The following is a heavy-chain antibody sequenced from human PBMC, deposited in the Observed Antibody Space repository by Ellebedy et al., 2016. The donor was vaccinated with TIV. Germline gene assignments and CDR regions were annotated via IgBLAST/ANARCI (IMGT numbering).Heavy chain of an antibody. Sequence: GESLKISCAASGFTFSNYAMYLVRQAPGKGLEWLTFLSSDGSRKYYGDSVKGRFTISRDNSENTLYLQMNSLRADDTAIYYCAKDLTTLFTIDNWGQGTLVTVSP. V-gene: IGHV3-30-3*01. D-gene: IGHD5/OR15-5a*01. CDR3: AKDLTTLFTIDN. J-gene: IGHJ4*02. CDR2: LSSDGSRK. CDR1: GFTFSNYA.